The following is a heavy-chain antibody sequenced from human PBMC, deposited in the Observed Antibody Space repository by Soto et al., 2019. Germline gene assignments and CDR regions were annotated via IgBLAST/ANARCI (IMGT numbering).Heavy chain of an antibody. V-gene: IGHV2-5*02. D-gene: IGHD6-19*01. Sequence: QITLKESGPTLVKPTQTLTLTCTFSGFSLSTSGVGVSWIRQPPGKALEWLALIYWDDDKRYSPSLKSRLTITKDTSKNQVVLTMTNMDPVDTATYYCAHRRQWLVYFDYWGQGTLVTVSS. J-gene: IGHJ4*02. CDR2: IYWDDDK. CDR3: AHRRQWLVYFDY. CDR1: GFSLSTSGVG.